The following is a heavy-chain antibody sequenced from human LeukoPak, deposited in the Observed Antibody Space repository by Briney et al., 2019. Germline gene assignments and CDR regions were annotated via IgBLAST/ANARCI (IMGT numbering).Heavy chain of an antibody. D-gene: IGHD3-22*01. CDR1: GYTFTSYG. Sequence: ASVKVSCKASGYTFTSYGISWVRQAPGQGLEWMGWISAYNGNTNYAQKLQGRVTMTTDTSTSTAYMELRSLRSDDTAVYYCARTYYYDSRGYFEVPPARAFDIWGQGTMVTVSS. CDR3: ARTYYYDSRGYFEVPPARAFDI. V-gene: IGHV1-18*01. J-gene: IGHJ3*02. CDR2: ISAYNGNT.